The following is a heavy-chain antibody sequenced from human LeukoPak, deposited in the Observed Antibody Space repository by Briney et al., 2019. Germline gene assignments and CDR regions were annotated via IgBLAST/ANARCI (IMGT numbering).Heavy chain of an antibody. CDR1: GFTFSSYW. CDR2: INSDGSST. Sequence: GGSLRLSCAASGFTFSSYWMHWVRQAPGEGLVWVSRINSDGSSTSYADSVKGRFTISRDNAKNTLYLQMNSLRAEDTAVYYCARGMVRGVIISHWGQGTLVTVSS. J-gene: IGHJ4*02. CDR3: ARGMVRGVIISH. D-gene: IGHD3-10*01. V-gene: IGHV3-74*01.